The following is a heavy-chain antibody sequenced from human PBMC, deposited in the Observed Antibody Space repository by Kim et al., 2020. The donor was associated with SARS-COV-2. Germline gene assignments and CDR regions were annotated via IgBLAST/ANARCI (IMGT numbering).Heavy chain of an antibody. J-gene: IGHJ5*02. Sequence: SLKSRVTISIDTSKNQFSLKLSSVTAADTAVYYCAREGRPYIAAAGNWFDPWGQGTLVTVSS. D-gene: IGHD6-13*01. CDR3: AREGRPYIAAAGNWFDP. V-gene: IGHV4-59*01.